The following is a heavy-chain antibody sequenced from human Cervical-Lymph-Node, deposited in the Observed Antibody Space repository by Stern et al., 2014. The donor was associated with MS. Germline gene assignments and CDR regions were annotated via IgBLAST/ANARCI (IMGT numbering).Heavy chain of an antibody. D-gene: IGHD3-3*01. CDR3: ARTDYSLLSGYSHFDY. Sequence: QVTLKESGPTLVKPTQTLTLTCTFSGFSFTSSRMGVGWIRQPPGKALEWLALIYWDDDTRYSPSLKTRLTISKDNPKNQVVLRLNNMAPEDTGTYYCARTDYSLLSGYSHFDYCGQGAPVTVSS. J-gene: IGHJ4*02. CDR1: GFSFTSSRMG. V-gene: IGHV2-5*02. CDR2: IYWDDDT.